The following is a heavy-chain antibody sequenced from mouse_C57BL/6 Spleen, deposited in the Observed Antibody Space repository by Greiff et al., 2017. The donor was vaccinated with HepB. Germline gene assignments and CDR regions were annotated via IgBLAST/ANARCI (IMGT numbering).Heavy chain of an antibody. D-gene: IGHD4-1*02. CDR1: GFNIKDDY. CDR3: TTNWDWFAY. Sequence: VQLQQSGAELVRPGASVKLSCTASGFNIKDDYMHWVNQRPEQGLEWIGWIDPENGDTEYASKFQGKATITADTSSNTAYLQLSSLTSEDTAVYYCTTNWDWFAYWGQGTLVTVSA. V-gene: IGHV14-4*01. J-gene: IGHJ3*01. CDR2: IDPENGDT.